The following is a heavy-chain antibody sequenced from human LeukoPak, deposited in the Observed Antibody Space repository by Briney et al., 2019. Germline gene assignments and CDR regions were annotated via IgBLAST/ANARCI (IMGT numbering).Heavy chain of an antibody. D-gene: IGHD6-6*01. CDR1: GFIYSDWW. V-gene: IGHV3-7*01. CDR3: TRISLAEGLEF. J-gene: IGHJ4*02. CDR2: INTDGTGK. Sequence: GGSLRLSCVDSGFIYSDWWMNWVRQAPGNGLEWVANINTDGTGKYYVDSVKGRFTVSRDNTKNSLYLEMASLKAEDTAVYYCTRISLAEGLEFWGQGILVTVSS.